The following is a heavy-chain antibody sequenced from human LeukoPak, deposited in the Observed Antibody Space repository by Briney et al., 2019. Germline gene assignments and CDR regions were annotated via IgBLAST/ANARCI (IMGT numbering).Heavy chain of an antibody. D-gene: IGHD1-14*01. CDR3: ARGPRNDS. V-gene: IGHV1-8*01. Sequence: ASVKVSCKTSGYPFTTWEINWVRQAAGQGLEWMGWVHPNSGDTDYAQRFQGRVTMTRDTSTSTVYMELRGLRYDDTAVYFCARGPRNDSWGQGTLVTVSS. CDR1: GYPFTTWE. CDR2: VHPNSGDT. J-gene: IGHJ5*01.